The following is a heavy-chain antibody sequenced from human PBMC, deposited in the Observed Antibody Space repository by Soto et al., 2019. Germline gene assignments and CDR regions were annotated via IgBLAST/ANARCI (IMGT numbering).Heavy chain of an antibody. CDR1: GGTFRTYT. CDR2: INAGNGNT. Sequence: ASVKVSCKTSGGTFRTYTINWVRQAPGQRLEWMGWINAGNGNTKYSQKFQGRVTITRDTSASTAYMELSSLRSEDTAVYYCARTGGYYLYAFCGKGTLVIGSS. D-gene: IGHD2-8*01. V-gene: IGHV1-3*01. J-gene: IGHJ4*02. CDR3: ARTGGYYLYAF.